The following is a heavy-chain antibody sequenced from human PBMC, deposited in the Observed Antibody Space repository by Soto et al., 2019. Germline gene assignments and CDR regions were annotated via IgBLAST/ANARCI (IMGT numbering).Heavy chain of an antibody. J-gene: IGHJ3*01. D-gene: IGHD3-16*01. CDR2: IRSNIDGATT. CDR3: TTDWGSGTHYARAFDV. V-gene: IGHV3-15*01. CDR1: GFAFKYAR. Sequence: EVLLVESGGGLVKPGGSLRLSCAASGFAFKYARMTWVRQAPGKGLEWVGHIRSNIDGATTAYAAPVKGRFTISRDESKNTADLQMKSRLTEDTAVYYCTTDWGSGTHYARAFDVWGQGTMVTVSS.